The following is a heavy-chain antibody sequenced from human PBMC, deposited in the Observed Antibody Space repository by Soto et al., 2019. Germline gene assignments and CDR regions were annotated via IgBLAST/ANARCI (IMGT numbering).Heavy chain of an antibody. D-gene: IGHD2-8*02. CDR1: GFTFSSYG. CDR2: ISYNGSNK. V-gene: IGHV3-30*18. CDR3: AKGRSADWCFDY. J-gene: IGHJ4*02. Sequence: PGGSLRLSCAASGFTFSSYGMHWVRQAPGKGLEWVAVISYNGSNKYYADSVKGRFTISRDNSKNTLYLQMNSLRAEDTAVYYCAKGRSADWCFDYWGQGTLVTVSS.